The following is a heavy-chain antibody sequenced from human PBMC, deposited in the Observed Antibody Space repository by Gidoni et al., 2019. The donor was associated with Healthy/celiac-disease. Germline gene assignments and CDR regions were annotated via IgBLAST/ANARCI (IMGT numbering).Heavy chain of an antibody. CDR1: GGSFSGYY. J-gene: IGHJ6*03. CDR3: ARGGSSYYYYYYYMDV. Sequence: QVQLQQWGAGLLKPSETLSLTCAVYGGSFSGYYWSWIRQPPGKGLEWIGEINHSGSTNYNPSLKSRVTISVDTSKNQFSLKLSSVTAADTAVYYCARGGSSYYYYYYYMDVWGKGTTVTVSS. V-gene: IGHV4-34*01. CDR2: INHSGST. D-gene: IGHD6-6*01.